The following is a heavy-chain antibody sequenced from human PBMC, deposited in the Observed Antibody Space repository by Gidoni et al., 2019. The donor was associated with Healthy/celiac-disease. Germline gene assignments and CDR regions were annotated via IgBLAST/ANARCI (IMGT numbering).Heavy chain of an antibody. J-gene: IGHJ6*02. V-gene: IGHV3-43*01. CDR3: AKDMAPRMAPGYYGMDV. D-gene: IGHD2-15*01. Sequence: EVQLVESGGVVVQPGGSLRLSCAASGFTFDDYTMHWVRQAPGKGLEWGSLISWDGGSTYYADSVKGRFTISRDNSKNSLYLQMNSLRTEDTALYYCAKDMAPRMAPGYYGMDVWGQGTTVTVSS. CDR2: ISWDGGST. CDR1: GFTFDDYT.